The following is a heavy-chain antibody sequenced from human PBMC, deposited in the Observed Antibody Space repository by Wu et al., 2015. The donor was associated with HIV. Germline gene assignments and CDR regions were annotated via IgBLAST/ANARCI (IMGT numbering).Heavy chain of an antibody. J-gene: IGHJ5*02. CDR2: ISAYNGNT. CDR1: GGTFTSYG. CDR3: ARDKYGSGIYFLDGNWFDP. Sequence: QVQLVQSGAEVKKPGSSVKVSCKASGGTFTSYGISWVRQAPGQGLEWMGWISAYNGNTNYAQKLQGRVTMTTDTSTSTAYMELRSLRSDDTAVYYCARDKYGSGIYFLDGNWFDPWGQGTLVTVSS. V-gene: IGHV1-18*01. D-gene: IGHD3-10*01.